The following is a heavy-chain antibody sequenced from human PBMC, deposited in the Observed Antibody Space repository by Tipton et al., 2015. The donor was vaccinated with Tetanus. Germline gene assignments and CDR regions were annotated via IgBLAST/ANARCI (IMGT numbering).Heavy chain of an antibody. CDR2: ITGSGSST. J-gene: IGHJ4*02. Sequence: GSLRLSCAASGFTFNSYAMSWVRQAPGKGLEWVSGITGSGSSTYYADSVKGRLIISRDNYKNTLYLQMSSLGAEDTAVYYCAQDYGGTYNLGAYWDQGTLVTVSS. CDR1: GFTFNSYA. CDR3: AQDYGGTYNLGAY. D-gene: IGHD4-23*01. V-gene: IGHV3-23*01.